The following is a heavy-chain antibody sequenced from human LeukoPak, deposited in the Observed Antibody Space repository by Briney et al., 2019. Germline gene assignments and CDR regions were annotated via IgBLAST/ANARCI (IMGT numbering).Heavy chain of an antibody. CDR1: GVSISSYY. D-gene: IGHD4-11*01. Sequence: SETLSLTCTVSGVSISSYYWSWIRQPPGKGLEGMGYIYYSGSTNYNPSLKSRVTISVDTSKNQFSLKLSSVTAADTAVYYCARAFYSNYEGAYYFYYWGQGTLVTVSS. V-gene: IGHV4-59*01. CDR3: ARAFYSNYEGAYYFYY. J-gene: IGHJ4*02. CDR2: IYYSGST.